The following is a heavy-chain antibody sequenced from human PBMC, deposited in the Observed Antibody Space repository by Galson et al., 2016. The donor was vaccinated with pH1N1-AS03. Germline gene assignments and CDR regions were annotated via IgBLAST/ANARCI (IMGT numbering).Heavy chain of an antibody. CDR1: GGFVKFTY. CDR3: ARQGDMNDFWSDLYHDPFDV. CDR2: TSHSGTT. D-gene: IGHD3-3*01. J-gene: IGHJ3*01. V-gene: IGHV4-59*08. Sequence: SETLSLTCTVSGGFVKFTYWSWLRQSPGKGLEWLGYTSHSGTTVYNPSLESRLTISVDRSLNQFSLSLGSVTAADTAVYYCARQGDMNDFWSDLYHDPFDVWDQGTSVIVSS.